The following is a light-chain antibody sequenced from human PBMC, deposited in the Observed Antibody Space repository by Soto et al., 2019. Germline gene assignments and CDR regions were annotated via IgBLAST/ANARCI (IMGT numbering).Light chain of an antibody. Sequence: IVLSQSPGPPSLSPGERATLACRASQSVSSSYLAWYQQKPGQAPRLLIYGASSRATGIPDRFSGSGSGTDFTLTINRLELEDFAVYYCHQYGSSPYTFGQGTKVDIK. CDR2: GAS. J-gene: IGKJ2*01. V-gene: IGKV3-20*01. CDR1: QSVSSSY. CDR3: HQYGSSPYT.